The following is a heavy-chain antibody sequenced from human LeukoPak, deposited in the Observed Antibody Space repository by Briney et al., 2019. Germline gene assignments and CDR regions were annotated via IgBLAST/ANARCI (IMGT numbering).Heavy chain of an antibody. J-gene: IGHJ4*02. D-gene: IGHD3-10*01. CDR2: IYTSGST. CDR3: ARGYGSGSYYHY. CDR1: GGSISSGSYY. V-gene: IGHV4-61*02. Sequence: PSETLSLTCTVSGGSISSGSYYWSWIRQPAGKGLEWIGRIYTSGSTNYNPSLKSRVTISVDTSKNQFSLELSSVTAADTAVYYCARGYGSGSYYHYWGQGTLVTVSS.